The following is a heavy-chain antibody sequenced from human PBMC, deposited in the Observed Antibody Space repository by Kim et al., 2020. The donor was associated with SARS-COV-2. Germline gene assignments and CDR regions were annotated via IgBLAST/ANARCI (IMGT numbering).Heavy chain of an antibody. V-gene: IGHV3-74*01. J-gene: IGHJ4*02. CDR1: GFTFSNHW. CDR3: SRDADLWNLDH. D-gene: IGHD1-1*01. Sequence: GGSLRLSCAASGFTFSNHWMHWVRQAPGKGLVWVSRVTADGSGATYADSVRGRFTISRDNSKNTLFLQMNSMRAEDTAVYYCSRDADLWNLDHWGQGTLVTVSS. CDR2: VTADGSGA.